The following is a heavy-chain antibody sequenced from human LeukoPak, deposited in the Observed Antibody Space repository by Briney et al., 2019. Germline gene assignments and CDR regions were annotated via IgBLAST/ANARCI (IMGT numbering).Heavy chain of an antibody. D-gene: IGHD6-13*01. CDR3: ARDLTSSWYGFDY. CDR2: ISDGGTTI. J-gene: IGHJ4*02. CDR1: GFAFSTNG. Sequence: PGVTLRLSCAASGFAFSTNGMNWVRQAPGKGLEWVSYISDGGTTIYYADSVRGRFTIFRDNAKNSVYLQMSSLRAEDTAVYYCARDLTSSWYGFDYWGQGTLVTVSS. V-gene: IGHV3-48*01.